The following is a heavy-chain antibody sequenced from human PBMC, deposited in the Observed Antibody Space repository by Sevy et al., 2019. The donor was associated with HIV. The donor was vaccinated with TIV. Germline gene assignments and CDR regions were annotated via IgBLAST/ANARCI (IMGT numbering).Heavy chain of an antibody. Sequence: SDTLSLTCTVSGGSISSGDYYWSWIRQPPGKGLEWIGYIYYSGRTYYNPSLKSRVTISVDTSKNQFSLKLSSVTAADAAVYYYAREGGVIVATNVWGQGTLVTVSS. V-gene: IGHV4-30-4*02. CDR1: GGSISSGDYY. CDR2: IYYSGRT. D-gene: IGHD5-12*01. J-gene: IGHJ4*02. CDR3: AREGGVIVATNV.